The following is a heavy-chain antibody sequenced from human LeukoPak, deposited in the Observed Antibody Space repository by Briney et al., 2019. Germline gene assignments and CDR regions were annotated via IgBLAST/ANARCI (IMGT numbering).Heavy chain of an antibody. D-gene: IGHD6-6*01. CDR2: IYHSGST. CDR3: ARRSSSSYYYYYYMDV. J-gene: IGHJ6*03. V-gene: IGHV4-39*01. CDR1: GGSISSSSYY. Sequence: SETLSLTCTVSGGSISSSSYYWGWIRQPPGKGLEWIGSIYHSGSTYYNPSLKSRVTISVDTSKNQFSLKLSSVTAADTAVYYCARRSSSSYYYYYYMDVWGKGTTVTVSS.